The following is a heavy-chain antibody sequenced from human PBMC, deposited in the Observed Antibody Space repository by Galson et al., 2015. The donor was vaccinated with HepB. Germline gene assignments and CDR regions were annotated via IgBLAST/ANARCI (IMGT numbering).Heavy chain of an antibody. Sequence: SVKVSCKASGGTFSSYAISWVRQAPGQGLEWMGGIIPIFGTANYAQKFQGRVTITADESTSTAYMELSSLRSEDTAVYYCARVSIRITMVRGVIPGYYYGMDVWGQGTTVTVSS. V-gene: IGHV1-69*13. D-gene: IGHD3-10*01. CDR3: ARVSIRITMVRGVIPGYYYGMDV. CDR1: GGTFSSYA. CDR2: IIPIFGTA. J-gene: IGHJ6*02.